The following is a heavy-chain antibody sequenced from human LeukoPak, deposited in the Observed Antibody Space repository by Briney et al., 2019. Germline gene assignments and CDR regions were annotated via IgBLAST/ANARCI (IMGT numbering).Heavy chain of an antibody. D-gene: IGHD1-26*01. Sequence: GGSLRLSCAASGFTFSSYAMTWVRQAPGKGLEWVSAISGSGGTTYYADSVKGRFTISRDNSKNTLYLQMNSLRAEDTAVYYCAKRGSSGSYGNLDYWGQGTLVTVSS. CDR3: AKRGSSGSYGNLDY. V-gene: IGHV3-23*01. CDR2: ISGSGGTT. CDR1: GFTFSSYA. J-gene: IGHJ4*02.